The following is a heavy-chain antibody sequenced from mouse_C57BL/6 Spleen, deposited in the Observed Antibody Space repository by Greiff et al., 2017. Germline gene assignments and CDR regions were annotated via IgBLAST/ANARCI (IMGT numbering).Heavy chain of an antibody. CDR2: IRSKSNNYAT. V-gene: IGHV10-1*01. D-gene: IGHD1-1*01. J-gene: IGHJ2*01. Sequence: EVKLVESGGGLVQPKGSLKLSCAASGFSFNTYAMNWVRQAPGKGLEWVARIRSKSNNYATYYADSVKDRFTISRDDSESMLYLQMNNLKTEDTAMYYCVRSYYYGRGFDYWGQGTTLTVSS. CDR1: GFSFNTYA. CDR3: VRSYYYGRGFDY.